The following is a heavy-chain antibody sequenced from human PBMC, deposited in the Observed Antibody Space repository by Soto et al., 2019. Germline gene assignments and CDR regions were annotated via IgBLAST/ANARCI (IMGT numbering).Heavy chain of an antibody. Sequence: EVQLVESGGGLVQPGGSLRLSCAASGFTVSSNYMSWVRQAPGKGLEWVSVIYSGGSTYYADSVKGRFTISRDNSKNTLYLQMNSLRAEDTAVYYCASSRYGDYPRTWGQGTLVTVSS. CDR2: IYSGGST. CDR3: ASSRYGDYPRT. CDR1: GFTVSSNY. V-gene: IGHV3-66*01. J-gene: IGHJ5*02. D-gene: IGHD4-17*01.